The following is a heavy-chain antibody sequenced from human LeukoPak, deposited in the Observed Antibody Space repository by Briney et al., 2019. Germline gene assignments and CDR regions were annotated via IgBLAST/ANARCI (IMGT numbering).Heavy chain of an antibody. V-gene: IGHV3-21*01. CDR2: ISSSSYI. CDR3: AREYCSSTSCYGGYYYYGMDV. Sequence: GGSLRLSCAASGFTFSSYSMNWVRQAPGKGLEWVSSISSSSYIYYADSVKGRFTISRDNAKNSLYLQMNSLRAEDTAVYYCAREYCSSTSCYGGYYYYGMDVWGQGTTVTVSS. J-gene: IGHJ6*02. CDR1: GFTFSSYS. D-gene: IGHD2-2*01.